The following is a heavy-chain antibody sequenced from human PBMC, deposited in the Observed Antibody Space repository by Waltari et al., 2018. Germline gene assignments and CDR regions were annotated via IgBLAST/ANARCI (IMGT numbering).Heavy chain of an antibody. CDR2: FFYSGST. CDR3: ARRYGDYVDAYF. Sequence: QLQLQESGPGLVKPSETLSLTCTVSGGAFSSRSYYWGWMRQAPGKGLEWIGSFFYSGSTYYNPSLRSRVTISVDASKNQFSLRLSSVTAADTAVYYCARRYGDYVDAYFWGQGTLVTVSS. J-gene: IGHJ4*02. D-gene: IGHD4-17*01. CDR1: GGAFSSRSYY. V-gene: IGHV4-39*01.